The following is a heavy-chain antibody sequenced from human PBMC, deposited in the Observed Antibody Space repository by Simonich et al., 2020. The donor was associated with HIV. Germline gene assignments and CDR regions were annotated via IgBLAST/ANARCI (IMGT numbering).Heavy chain of an antibody. CDR3: VRRMAGTDAFDI. Sequence: EVQLVQSGAAVKKPGESLKISCKGSGYNFPNYWIGWVRQMPGKGLEWMGIIFPGASDTPYSPPFQAKVTISADKSISTAYLQWSSLKASDTAMYYCVRRMAGTDAFDIWGQGTMVTVSS. CDR1: GYNFPNYW. D-gene: IGHD6-19*01. V-gene: IGHV5-51*03. CDR2: IFPGASDT. J-gene: IGHJ3*02.